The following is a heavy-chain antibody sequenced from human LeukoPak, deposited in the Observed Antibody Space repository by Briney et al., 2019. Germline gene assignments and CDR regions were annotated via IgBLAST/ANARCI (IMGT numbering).Heavy chain of an antibody. V-gene: IGHV4-38-2*01. CDR1: GYSINSGYY. CDR2: IYHSGST. D-gene: IGHD6-19*01. CDR3: ARAASIAVASPGTFDY. J-gene: IGHJ4*02. Sequence: SGTLSLTCAVSGYSINSGYYWGWIRQPPGKGLEWIGSIYHSGSTYYNPSLKSRVTISVDTSKNQFSLKLSSVIAADTAVYYCARAASIAVASPGTFDYWGQGTLVTVSS.